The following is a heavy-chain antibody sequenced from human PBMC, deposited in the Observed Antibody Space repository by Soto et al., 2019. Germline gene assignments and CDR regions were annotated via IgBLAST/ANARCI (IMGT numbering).Heavy chain of an antibody. CDR3: ARPTRSYYYYGMDV. CDR2: INHSGST. CDR1: GGSFSGYY. V-gene: IGHV4-34*01. D-gene: IGHD1-1*01. Sequence: PSETLSLTCAVYGGSFSGYYWSWIRQPPGKGLEWIGEINHSGSTNYNPSLKSRVTISVDTSKNQFSLKLSSVTAADTAVYYCARPTRSYYYYGMDVWGQGTTVTVSS. J-gene: IGHJ6*02.